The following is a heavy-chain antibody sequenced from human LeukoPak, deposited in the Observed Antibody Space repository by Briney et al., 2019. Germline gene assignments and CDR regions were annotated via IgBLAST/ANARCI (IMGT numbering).Heavy chain of an antibody. CDR2: FDPEDGET. V-gene: IGHV1-24*01. CDR3: ATGPRLARYYYGMDV. J-gene: IGHJ6*02. CDR1: GYTFTSYY. D-gene: IGHD3-3*02. Sequence: ASVKVSCKASGYTFTSYYMHWVRQAPGKGLEWMGGFDPEDGETIYAQKFQGRVTMTEDTSTDTAYMELSSLRSEDTAVYYCATGPRLARYYYGMDVWGQGTTVTVSS.